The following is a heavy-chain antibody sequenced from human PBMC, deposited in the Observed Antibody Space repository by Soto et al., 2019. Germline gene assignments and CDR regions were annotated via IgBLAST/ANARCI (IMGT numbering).Heavy chain of an antibody. D-gene: IGHD5-12*01. CDR1: GGSISSYY. CDR2: IYYSGST. J-gene: IGHJ6*03. Sequence: SETLSLTCTVSGGSISSYYWSWIRQPPGKGLEWIGYIYYSGSTNYNPSLKSRVTISVDTSKNQFSLKLSSVTAADTAVYYCARATLSGYPYYYYMDVWGKGTTVTVSS. CDR3: ARATLSGYPYYYYMDV. V-gene: IGHV4-59*01.